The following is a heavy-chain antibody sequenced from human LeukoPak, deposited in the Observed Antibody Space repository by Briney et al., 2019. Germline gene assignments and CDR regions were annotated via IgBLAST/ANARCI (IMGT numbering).Heavy chain of an antibody. V-gene: IGHV4-59*01. J-gene: IGHJ4*02. Sequence: SETLSLTCTVSGGSISGYYWSWIRQPPGKGLEWIGYIYYSGSTNYNPSLMSRVTISVDTSKNQFSLKLSSVTAADTAVYYCARTYYDILTGYYLPAYFDYWGQGTLVTVSS. CDR1: GGSISGYY. D-gene: IGHD3-9*01. CDR2: IYYSGST. CDR3: ARTYYDILTGYYLPAYFDY.